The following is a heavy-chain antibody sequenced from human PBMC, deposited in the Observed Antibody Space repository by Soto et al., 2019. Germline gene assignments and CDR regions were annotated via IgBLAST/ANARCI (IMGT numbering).Heavy chain of an antibody. J-gene: IGHJ4*02. Sequence: QVQLVQSGAEVKKPGSSVKVSCKASGGTFSSYAISWVRQAPGQGLEWMGGIIPIFGTANYAQKFQGRVTITADESTSTAYMELSSLRSEETAVYYCASTGSYVDTAMAWRYWGQGTLVTVSS. D-gene: IGHD5-18*01. CDR1: GGTFSSYA. V-gene: IGHV1-69*12. CDR3: ASTGSYVDTAMAWRY. CDR2: IIPIFGTA.